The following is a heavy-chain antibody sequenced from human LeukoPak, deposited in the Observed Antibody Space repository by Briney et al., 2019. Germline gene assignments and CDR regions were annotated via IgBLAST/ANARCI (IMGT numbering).Heavy chain of an antibody. Sequence: GGSLRLSCAASGITFSSYGMSWVRQAPGKGLEWVSSISSTRGTTYYADSVKGRFTISRDNSKNTLYLQMNSLRAEDTAVYYCASTNYGSGSYYRNDYWGQGTLVTVSS. CDR2: ISSTRGTT. V-gene: IGHV3-23*01. CDR1: GITFSSYG. J-gene: IGHJ4*02. D-gene: IGHD3-10*01. CDR3: ASTNYGSGSYYRNDY.